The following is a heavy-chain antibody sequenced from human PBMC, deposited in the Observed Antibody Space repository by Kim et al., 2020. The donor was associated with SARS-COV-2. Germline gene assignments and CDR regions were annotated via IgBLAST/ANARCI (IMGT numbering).Heavy chain of an antibody. CDR3: ARVGSGGYYNYAVDV. Sequence: SETLSLTCIVSGGSISSSGYYWGWIRQPPGKGLEWIGNIYYSGSPYYNPSLRSRATISMDTSKNQFSLKLTSVTAADAAAYYCARVGSGGYYNYAVDVWG. J-gene: IGHJ6*01. V-gene: IGHV4-39*07. CDR2: IYYSGSP. CDR1: GGSISSSGYY. D-gene: IGHD3-10*01.